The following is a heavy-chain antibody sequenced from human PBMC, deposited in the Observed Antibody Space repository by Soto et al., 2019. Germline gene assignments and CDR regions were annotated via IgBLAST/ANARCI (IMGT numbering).Heavy chain of an antibody. V-gene: IGHV4-30-4*01. CDR3: ARYYCSSNSCFLFDS. D-gene: IGHD2-2*01. Sequence: PSETLSLTCTVSGGSVSSCDHYWSWFRQPPGRGLEWIGYIFHSGSTYFTPSLMSRLSISVDTSKNQFSLRLSSVTAADTAVYYCARYYCSSNSCFLFDSWGQGTLGTVSS. J-gene: IGHJ4*02. CDR1: GGSVSSCDHY. CDR2: IFHSGST.